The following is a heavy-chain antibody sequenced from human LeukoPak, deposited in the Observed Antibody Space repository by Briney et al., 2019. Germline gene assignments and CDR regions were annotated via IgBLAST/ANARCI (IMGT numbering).Heavy chain of an antibody. J-gene: IGHJ5*02. CDR3: ARQTADYDFWSGRYNWFDP. D-gene: IGHD3-3*01. Sequence: ASETLSLTCAVYGGSFSGYYWSWIRQPPGKGLEWIGEINHSGSTNYNPSLKSRVTISVDTSKNQFSLKLSSVTAADTAVYYCARQTADYDFWSGRYNWFDPWGQGTLVTVSS. CDR2: INHSGST. CDR1: GGSFSGYY. V-gene: IGHV4-34*01.